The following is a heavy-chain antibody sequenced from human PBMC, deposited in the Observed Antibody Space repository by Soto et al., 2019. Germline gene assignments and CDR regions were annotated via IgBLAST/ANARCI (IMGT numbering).Heavy chain of an antibody. J-gene: IGHJ5*02. Sequence: QVQVVQSGTEVKKPGASVKVSCKASGYTFTNYGISWVRQAPGQGLEWMGWISAYNGNTNYAQIFQGRVTLTTDTCTTSAYMELRSLRSDDSAVYYCARGDSSSALDPWGQGTLVTVSS. CDR2: ISAYNGNT. V-gene: IGHV1-18*01. CDR1: GYTFTNYG. CDR3: ARGDSSSALDP. D-gene: IGHD6-6*01.